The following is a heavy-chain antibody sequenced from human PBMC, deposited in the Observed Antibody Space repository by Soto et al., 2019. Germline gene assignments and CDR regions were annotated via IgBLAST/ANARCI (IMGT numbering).Heavy chain of an antibody. CDR2: IIPMFGTT. V-gene: IGHV1-69*01. CDR3: ARGGRTGKFGMDV. J-gene: IGHJ6*02. Sequence: QVHLVQSGAEVKKPGSSVKVSCRASGGTFNNYAISWVRQAPGQGLEWMGGIIPMFGTTNYAQNFQGRVTITADESTSTAYMELSSLRSEDTALYYCARGGRTGKFGMDVWGQGTTVTVSS. CDR1: GGTFNNYA. D-gene: IGHD3-10*01.